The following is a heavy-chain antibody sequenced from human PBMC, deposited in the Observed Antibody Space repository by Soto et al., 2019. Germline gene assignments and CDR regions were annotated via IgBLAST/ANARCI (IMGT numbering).Heavy chain of an antibody. CDR1: GFSFNTYS. D-gene: IGHD6-6*01. Sequence: PGGSLRLSCAASGFSFNTYSMTWVRQAPGKGLEWVSVIYSGGSTYYADSVKGRFTISRDSSKNTLYLQMNSLRAEDTAVYYCAKASSSSQVSAFDIWGQGTMVTVSS. J-gene: IGHJ3*02. CDR3: AKASSSSQVSAFDI. V-gene: IGHV3-53*01. CDR2: IYSGGST.